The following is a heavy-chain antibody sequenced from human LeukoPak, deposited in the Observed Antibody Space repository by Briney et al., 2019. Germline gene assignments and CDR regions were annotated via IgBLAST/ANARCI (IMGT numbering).Heavy chain of an antibody. CDR2: IYYSGST. D-gene: IGHD2-15*01. V-gene: IGHV4-59*12. CDR3: ARDPRGNCSGGSCYGWFDP. CDR1: GGSISSYY. J-gene: IGHJ5*02. Sequence: SETLSLTCTVSGGSISSYYWSWIRQPPGKGLEWIGYIYYSGSTDYNPSLKSRVTISVDKSKNQFSLKLSSVTAADTAVYYCARDPRGNCSGGSCYGWFDPWGQGTLVTVSS.